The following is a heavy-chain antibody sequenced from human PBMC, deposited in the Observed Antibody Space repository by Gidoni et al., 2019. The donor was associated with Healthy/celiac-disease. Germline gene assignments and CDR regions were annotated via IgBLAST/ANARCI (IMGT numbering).Heavy chain of an antibody. CDR2: IIPIFGTA. V-gene: IGHV1-69*01. Sequence: QVQLVQSGAEVKKPGSSVKVSCTASGGTFSSYAISGVRQAPGQGLEWMGGIIPIFGTANYAQKFQGRVTITADESTSTAYMELSSLRSEDTAVYYCARSTNTYYYYGMDVWGQGTTVTVSS. CDR1: GGTFSSYA. CDR3: ARSTNTYYYYGMDV. J-gene: IGHJ6*02.